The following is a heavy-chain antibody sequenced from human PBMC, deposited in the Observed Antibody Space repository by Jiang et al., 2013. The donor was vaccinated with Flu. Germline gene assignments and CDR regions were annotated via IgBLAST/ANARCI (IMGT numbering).Heavy chain of an antibody. CDR3: ARGAGMAFRYFQH. Sequence: GLVKPSETLSLTCAVSGYSISSGYYWGWIRQPPGKGLEWIGSIYHSGSTYYNPSLKSRVTISVDTSKNQFSLKLSSVTAADTAVYYCARGAGMAFRYFQHWGQGTLVTVSS. D-gene: IGHD6-19*01. CDR1: GYSISSGYY. CDR2: IYHSGST. J-gene: IGHJ1*01. V-gene: IGHV4-38-2*01.